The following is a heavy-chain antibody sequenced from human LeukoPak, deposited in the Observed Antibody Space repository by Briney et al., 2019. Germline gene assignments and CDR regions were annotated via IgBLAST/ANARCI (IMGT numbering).Heavy chain of an antibody. V-gene: IGHV4-30-2*01. D-gene: IGHD6-13*01. J-gene: IGHJ4*02. Sequence: PSQTLSLTCTVSGGSISSGGYYWSWIRQPPGKGLEWIGYIYHSGGTYYNPSLKSRVTISVDRSKNQFSLKLSSVTAADTAVYYCASGDSSWAYWGQGTLVTVSS. CDR1: GGSISSGGYY. CDR2: IYHSGGT. CDR3: ASGDSSWAY.